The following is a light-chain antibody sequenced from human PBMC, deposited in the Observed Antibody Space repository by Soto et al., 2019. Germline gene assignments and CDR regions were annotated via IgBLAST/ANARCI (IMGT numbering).Light chain of an antibody. CDR1: QSVTTR. CDR3: QQRSNWPPIT. J-gene: IGKJ5*01. V-gene: IGKV3-11*01. Sequence: IVLTQSPGTLSLSPGERVTLSCRASQSVTTRLAWYQQKPGQAPRLLIYDASNRATGIPARFSGSGSGTDFTLTISSLEPEDFAVYYCQQRSNWPPITFGQGTRLEIK. CDR2: DAS.